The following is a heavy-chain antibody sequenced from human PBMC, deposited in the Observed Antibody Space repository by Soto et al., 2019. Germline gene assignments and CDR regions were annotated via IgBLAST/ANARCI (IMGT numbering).Heavy chain of an antibody. CDR3: AKANCSSTSCLRDGMDV. CDR1: GFTFDDYA. V-gene: IGHV3-9*01. CDR2: ISWNSGSI. Sequence: ESGGGLVQPGRSLRLSCAASGFTFDDYAMHWVRQAPGKGLEWVSGISWNSGSIGYADSVKGRFTISRDNAKNSLYLQMNSLRAEDTALYYCAKANCSSTSCLRDGMDVWGQGTTFTVSS. J-gene: IGHJ6*02. D-gene: IGHD2-2*01.